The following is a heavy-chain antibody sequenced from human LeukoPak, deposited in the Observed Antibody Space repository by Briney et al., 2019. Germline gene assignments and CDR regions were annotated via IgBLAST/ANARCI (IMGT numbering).Heavy chain of an antibody. CDR2: INAGNGNT. V-gene: IGHV1-3*01. CDR3: ARDRFTYYDFWSGYEFDP. Sequence: ASVKVSCKASGYTFTSYAMHWVRQAPGQRLERMGWINAGNGNTKYSQKFQGRVTITRDTSTSTAYMELSSLRSEDTAVYYCARDRFTYYDFWSGYEFDPWGQGTLVTVSS. J-gene: IGHJ5*02. D-gene: IGHD3-3*01. CDR1: GYTFTSYA.